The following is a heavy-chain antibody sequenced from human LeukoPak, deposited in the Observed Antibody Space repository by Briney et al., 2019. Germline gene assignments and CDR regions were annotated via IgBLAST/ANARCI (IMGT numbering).Heavy chain of an antibody. CDR2: ISSSSSYI. J-gene: IGHJ4*02. D-gene: IGHD6-13*01. V-gene: IGHV3-21*01. CDR1: GFTFSSYS. Sequence: GGSLTLSCAASGFTFSSYSMNWVRQAPGKGLEWVSSISSSSSYIYYAGSVKGRFTISRDNAKNSLYLQMNSLRDEDTAVYYCARGESAAGDASEFAYWGQGILVTVSS. CDR3: ARGESAAGDASEFAY.